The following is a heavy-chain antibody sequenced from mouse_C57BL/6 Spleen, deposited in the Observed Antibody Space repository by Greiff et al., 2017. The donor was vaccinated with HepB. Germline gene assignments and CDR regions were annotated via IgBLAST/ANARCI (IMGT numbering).Heavy chain of an antibody. V-gene: IGHV1-81*01. CDR2: IYPRSGNT. D-gene: IGHD1-1*01. J-gene: IGHJ2*01. Sequence: QVQLQQSGAELARPGASVKLSCKASGYTFTSYGISWVKQRTGQGLEWIGEIYPRSGNTYYNEKFKGKATLTADKSSSTAYMELRSLTSEDSAVYFCARGGAYYGSFPLDYWGQGTTLTVSS. CDR1: GYTFTSYG. CDR3: ARGGAYYGSFPLDY.